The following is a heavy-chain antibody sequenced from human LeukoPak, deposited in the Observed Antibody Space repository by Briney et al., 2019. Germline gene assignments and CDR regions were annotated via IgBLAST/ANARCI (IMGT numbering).Heavy chain of an antibody. CDR2: ISSSSSTI. CDR1: GFTVSSNY. Sequence: GGSLRLSCAASGFTVSSNYMSWVRQAPGKGLEWVSYISSSSSTIYYADSVKGRFTISRDNAKNSLYLQMNSLRAEDTAVYYCARDPSVTIFGVVIPDAFDIWGQGTMVTVSS. J-gene: IGHJ3*02. D-gene: IGHD3-3*01. V-gene: IGHV3-48*01. CDR3: ARDPSVTIFGVVIPDAFDI.